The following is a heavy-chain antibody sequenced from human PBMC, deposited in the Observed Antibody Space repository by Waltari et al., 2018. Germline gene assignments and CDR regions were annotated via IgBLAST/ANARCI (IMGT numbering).Heavy chain of an antibody. Sequence: QLQLQESGPGLVKPSETLSLTCTVSGGSISSSSYYWGWIRQPPGKGLEWIGSIHYSGSTYYNPSLKSRVTISVDTSKNQFSLKLSSVTAADTAVYYCARTGIAVAGTSNYYYYYGMDVWGQGTTVTVSS. J-gene: IGHJ6*02. V-gene: IGHV4-39*07. D-gene: IGHD6-19*01. CDR2: IHYSGST. CDR3: ARTGIAVAGTSNYYYYYGMDV. CDR1: GGSISSSSYY.